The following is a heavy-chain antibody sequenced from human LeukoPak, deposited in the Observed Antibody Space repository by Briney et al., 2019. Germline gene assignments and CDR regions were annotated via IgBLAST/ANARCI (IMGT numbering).Heavy chain of an antibody. CDR1: GFTFSSYA. CDR2: IWYVGSNK. J-gene: IGHJ4*02. V-gene: IGHV3-33*06. Sequence: GGSLRLSCAASGFTFSSYAMSWVRQAPGKGLEWVAVIWYVGSNKYYADSVKGRFTISRDNSKNTLYLQMNSLRAEDTALYYCAKDLAGAGNLGFDYWGQGTLVTVSS. CDR3: AKDLAGAGNLGFDY. D-gene: IGHD4-23*01.